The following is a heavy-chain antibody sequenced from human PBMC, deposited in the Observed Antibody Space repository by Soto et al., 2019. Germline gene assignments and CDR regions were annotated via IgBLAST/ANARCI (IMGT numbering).Heavy chain of an antibody. D-gene: IGHD6-19*01. J-gene: IGHJ4*02. V-gene: IGHV1-2*04. Sequence: ASVKVSCKASGYTFTGYYMHWVRQAPGQGLEWMGWINPNSGGTNYAQKFQGWVTMTRDTSISTAYMELSRLRSDDTAVYYCARDSSGWTGPNYFEYWGQGTLVTVSS. CDR2: INPNSGGT. CDR1: GYTFTGYY. CDR3: ARDSSGWTGPNYFEY.